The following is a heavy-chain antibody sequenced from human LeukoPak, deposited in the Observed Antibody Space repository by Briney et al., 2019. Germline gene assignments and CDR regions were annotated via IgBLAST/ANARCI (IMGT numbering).Heavy chain of an antibody. CDR2: ISSSGSTI. CDR3: AREPIIAAAGYFDY. J-gene: IGHJ4*02. CDR1: GFTFSSYA. Sequence: GGSLRLSCAASGFTFSSYAMSWVRQAPGKGLEWVSYISSSGSTIYYADSVKGRFTISRDNAKNSLYLQMNSLRAEDTAVYYCAREPIIAAAGYFDYWGQGTLVTVSS. D-gene: IGHD6-13*01. V-gene: IGHV3-48*04.